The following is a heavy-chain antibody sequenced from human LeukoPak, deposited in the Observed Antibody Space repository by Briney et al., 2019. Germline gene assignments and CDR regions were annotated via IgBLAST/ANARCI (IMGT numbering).Heavy chain of an antibody. CDR1: GGSISSYY. CDR3: ARVEEGYGSGRRENYYYYYMDV. CDR2: IDYSGNT. J-gene: IGHJ6*03. D-gene: IGHD3-10*01. V-gene: IGHV4-59*01. Sequence: SETLSLTCTVSGGSISSYYWSWIRQPPGKGLEWIGYIDYSGNTNYNPSLKSRVTISVDTSKNQFSLKLASVTAADTAVYYCARVEEGYGSGRRENYYYYYMDVWGKGTTVTISS.